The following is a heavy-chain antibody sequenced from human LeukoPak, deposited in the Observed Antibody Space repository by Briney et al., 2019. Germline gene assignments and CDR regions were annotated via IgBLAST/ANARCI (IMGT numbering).Heavy chain of an antibody. CDR1: GFTFSSYA. D-gene: IGHD6-19*01. J-gene: IGHJ4*02. CDR3: AKVPRQNGWFPLSDY. Sequence: GGSLRLSCAASGFTFSSYAMHWVRQAPGKGLEWVAVMSYDGGNKYYAESVKGRFTISRDNSKNTLYLQMNSLRAEDTAVYYCAKVPRQNGWFPLSDYWGQGALVTVAS. CDR2: MSYDGGNK. V-gene: IGHV3-30*18.